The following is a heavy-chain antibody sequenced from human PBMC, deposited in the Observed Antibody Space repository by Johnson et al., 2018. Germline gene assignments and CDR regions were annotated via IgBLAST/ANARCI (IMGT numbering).Heavy chain of an antibody. CDR3: ARVVPHGYSDY. CDR2: IHYSGSP. V-gene: IGHV4-59*01. CDR1: SGSISNYW. J-gene: IGHJ4*02. Sequence: QVQLQESGPGLVKPSETLSLTCTVSSGSISNYWGTWIRQPPGKGLQWMGYIHYSGSPTYDPSLKSRVTIPVDTSRNHFSLNLSPVTAADTAVYYCARVVPHGYSDYWGQGTLVTVSS.